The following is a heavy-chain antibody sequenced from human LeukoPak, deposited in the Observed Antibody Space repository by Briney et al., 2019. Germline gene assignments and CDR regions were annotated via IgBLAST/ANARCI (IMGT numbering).Heavy chain of an antibody. CDR1: GGSISNYY. J-gene: IGHJ3*02. CDR2: IYYSGRT. CDR3: ARDRRFYYGSGSPDAFDI. D-gene: IGHD3-10*01. Sequence: SETLSLTCTVSGGSISNYYWSWIRQPPGKGLEWIGYIYYSGRTNYNPSLRSRVTMSVGTSKNQFSLKLSSVTAADTAVYYCARDRRFYYGSGSPDAFDIWGQGTMVTVSS. V-gene: IGHV4-59*01.